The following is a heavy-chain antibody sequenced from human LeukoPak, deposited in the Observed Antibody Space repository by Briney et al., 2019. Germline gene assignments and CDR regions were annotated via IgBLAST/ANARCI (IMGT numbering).Heavy chain of an antibody. D-gene: IGHD6-13*01. V-gene: IGHV3-7*01. J-gene: IGHJ4*02. CDR2: IKEDGSEK. Sequence: GGSLRLSCAASGFTVSSNYMSWVRQAPGKGLEWVANIKEDGSEKYYVDSVKGRFTISRDNAKNLLYLQMNSLRAEDTAVYFCARIAAAGFDFWGQGTAVTVSS. CDR1: GFTVSSNY. CDR3: ARIAAAGFDF.